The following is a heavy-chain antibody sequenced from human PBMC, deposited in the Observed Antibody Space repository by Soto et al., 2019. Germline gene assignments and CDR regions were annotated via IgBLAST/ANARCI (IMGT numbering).Heavy chain of an antibody. CDR2: IYYSGST. V-gene: IGHV4-39*01. CDR1: GDSISSSSHY. D-gene: IGHD6-13*01. J-gene: IGHJ6*02. Sequence: SETLSLTCTVSGDSISSSSHYSGWIRHPPGKGLEWIGSIYYSGSTYYNPSLKRRVTISLDTSKNQFSLKLSSVTAADTALHYRARRCSCWYISYYGIYVWGQGTPVTVPS. CDR3: ARRCSCWYISYYGIYV.